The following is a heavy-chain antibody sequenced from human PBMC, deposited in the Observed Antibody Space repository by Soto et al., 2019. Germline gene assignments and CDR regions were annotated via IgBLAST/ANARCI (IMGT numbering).Heavy chain of an antibody. D-gene: IGHD6-13*01. Sequence: ASVKVSCKASGYTFTGYYMHWVRQAPGQGLEWMGWINPNSGGTNYAQKFQGRVTMTEDTSTDTAYMELSSLRSEDTAVYYCATNSPYYYYGMDVWGQGTTVTVSS. CDR2: INPNSGGT. J-gene: IGHJ6*02. CDR3: ATNSPYYYYGMDV. CDR1: GYTFTGYY. V-gene: IGHV1-2*02.